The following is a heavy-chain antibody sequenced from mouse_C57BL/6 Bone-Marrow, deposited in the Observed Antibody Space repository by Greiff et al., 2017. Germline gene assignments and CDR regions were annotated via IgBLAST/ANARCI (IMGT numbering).Heavy chain of an antibody. D-gene: IGHD2-13*01. J-gene: IGHJ3*01. CDR1: GYTFTSYW. CDR2: IDPSDSEP. V-gene: IGHV1-52*01. Sequence: QVHVKQPGAELVRPGSSVKLSCKASGYTFTSYWMHWVKQRPIQGLEWIGNIDPSDSEPHYNQKFKDKATLTVDKSSSTAYMQLSSLTSEDSAVYYCASRRDYSWFAYWGQGTLVTVSA. CDR3: ASRRDYSWFAY.